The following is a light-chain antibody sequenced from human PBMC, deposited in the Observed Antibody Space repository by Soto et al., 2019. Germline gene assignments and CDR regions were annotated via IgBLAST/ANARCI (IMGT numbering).Light chain of an antibody. CDR3: QQYNNWPLT. CDR2: GAF. Sequence: EIVMTQSPGTLSVSPGERATLSCRASQSVSSNLAWYLQKPGQAPRLVIYGAFTRATGIPARFSGSGSGTEFTLTISSLQSEDFAVYYCQQYNNWPLTFGGGTKVEIK. V-gene: IGKV3-15*01. J-gene: IGKJ4*01. CDR1: QSVSSN.